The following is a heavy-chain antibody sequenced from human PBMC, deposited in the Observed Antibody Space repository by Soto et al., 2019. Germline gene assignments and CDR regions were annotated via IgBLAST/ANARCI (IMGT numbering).Heavy chain of an antibody. CDR1: GGSISSYY. Sequence: PSETLSLTCTVSGGSISSYYWSWIRQPPGKGLEWIGYIYYSGSTNYNPSLKSRVTISVDTSKNQFSLKLSSVTAADTAVYYCANYPTTVTSDYWGQGTLVTVSS. CDR2: IYYSGST. J-gene: IGHJ4*02. D-gene: IGHD4-17*01. V-gene: IGHV4-59*08. CDR3: ANYPTTVTSDY.